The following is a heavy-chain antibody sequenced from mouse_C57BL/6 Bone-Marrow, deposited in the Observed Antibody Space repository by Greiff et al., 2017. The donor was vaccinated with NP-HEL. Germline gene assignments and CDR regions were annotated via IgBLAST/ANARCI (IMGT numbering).Heavy chain of an antibody. Sequence: EVQLQQSGPVLVKPGASVKMSCKASGYTFTDYYMNWVKQSHGKSLEWIGVINPYNGGTSYNQKFKGKATLTVDKSSSTAYMELNSLTSEDSAGYYCDYYGSSLRWYFDVWGTGTTVTVSS. V-gene: IGHV1-19*01. CDR1: GYTFTDYY. J-gene: IGHJ1*03. D-gene: IGHD1-1*01. CDR3: DYYGSSLRWYFDV. CDR2: INPYNGGT.